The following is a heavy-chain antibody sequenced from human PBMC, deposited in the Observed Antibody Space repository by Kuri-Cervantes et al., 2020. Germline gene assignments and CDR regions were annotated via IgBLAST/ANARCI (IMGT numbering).Heavy chain of an antibody. CDR3: ARWRNWFDP. D-gene: IGHD5-12*01. J-gene: IGHJ5*02. CDR2: TYYRSKWSN. V-gene: IGHV6-1*01. CDR1: GDSVSSNRAV. Sequence: SQTLSLTCAISGDSVSSNRAVWHWIRQSPSRGLEWLGRTYYRSKWSNDYAVSVKSRITINADTSKNQFSLQLNSVTPEDTAVYYCARWRNWFDPWGQGTLVTVSS.